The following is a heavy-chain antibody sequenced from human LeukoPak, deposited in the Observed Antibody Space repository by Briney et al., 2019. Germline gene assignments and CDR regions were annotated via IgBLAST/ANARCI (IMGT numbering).Heavy chain of an antibody. CDR2: ISYDGSNK. CDR3: ARSGWDYGGNPFDY. D-gene: IGHD4-23*01. Sequence: GRSLRLSCAASGFTFSSYAMHWVRQAPGKGLKWVAVISYDGSNKYYADSVKGRFTISRDNSKNTLYLQMNSLRAEDTAVYYCARSGWDYGGNPFDYWGQGTLVTVSS. CDR1: GFTFSSYA. J-gene: IGHJ4*02. V-gene: IGHV3-30*04.